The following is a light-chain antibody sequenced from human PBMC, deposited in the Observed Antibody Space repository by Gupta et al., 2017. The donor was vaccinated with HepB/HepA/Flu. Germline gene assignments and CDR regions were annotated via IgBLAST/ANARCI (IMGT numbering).Light chain of an antibody. CDR3: AAWDDSLNGWV. CDR1: SSNIGSKT. J-gene: IGLJ3*02. V-gene: IGLV1-44*01. Sequence: QSVLTQPPSASGPPGQRVTISCSGSSSNIGSKTVNWYQQLPGPAPKLLIYINNQRPSGVPDRFSGSKSGTSASLAISGLQAEDEADYYCAAWDDSLNGWVFGGGTKLTVL. CDR2: INN.